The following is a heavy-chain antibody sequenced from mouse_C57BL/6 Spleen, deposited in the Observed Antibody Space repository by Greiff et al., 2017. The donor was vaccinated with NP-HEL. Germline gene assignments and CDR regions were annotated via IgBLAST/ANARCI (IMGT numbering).Heavy chain of an antibody. CDR3: TTGPGYFDY. J-gene: IGHJ2*01. CDR1: GFTFSNYW. D-gene: IGHD4-1*01. Sequence: EVMLVESGGGLVQPGGSMKLSCVASGFTFSNYWMNWVRQSPEKGLEWVAQIRLKSDNYATHYAESVKGRFTISRDDSKSSVYLQMNNLRAEDTGIYYCTTGPGYFDYWGQGTTLTVSS. CDR2: IRLKSDNYAT. V-gene: IGHV6-3*01.